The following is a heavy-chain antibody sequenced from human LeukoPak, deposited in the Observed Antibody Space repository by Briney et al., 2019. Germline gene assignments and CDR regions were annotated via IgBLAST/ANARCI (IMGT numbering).Heavy chain of an antibody. D-gene: IGHD3-3*01. CDR2: IYYSGST. CDR3: ATRFLVPTYYFDY. CDR1: GGSISSSSYY. J-gene: IGHJ4*02. Sequence: SETLSLTCTVSGGSISSSSYYWGWIRQPPGKGLEWIGSIYYSGSTYYNPSLKSRVTISVHTSKNQFSLKLSSVTAADTAVYYCATRFLVPTYYFDYWGQGTLVTVSS. V-gene: IGHV4-39*01.